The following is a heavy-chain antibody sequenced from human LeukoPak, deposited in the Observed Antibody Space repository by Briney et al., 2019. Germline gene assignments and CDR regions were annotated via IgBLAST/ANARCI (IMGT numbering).Heavy chain of an antibody. Sequence: PGGSLRLSCVVSGITFSTYWMSWVRQGPGKGLEWVAYINQDGSENHYVDSVKGRFTISRDNAKNSLYLQMNSLRADDTAVYYCARDRYSGSFLDYWGQGTLVTLSS. CDR1: GITFSTYW. CDR3: ARDRYSGSFLDY. CDR2: INQDGSEN. V-gene: IGHV3-7*01. J-gene: IGHJ4*02. D-gene: IGHD1-26*01.